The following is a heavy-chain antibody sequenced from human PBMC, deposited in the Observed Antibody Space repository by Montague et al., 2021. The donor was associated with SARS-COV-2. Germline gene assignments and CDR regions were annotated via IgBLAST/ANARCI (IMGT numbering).Heavy chain of an antibody. V-gene: IGHV2-70*01. CDR3: ARMTTVTYPYYYYYGMDV. CDR2: LDWDDDK. CDR1: GFSLSTSGMC. Sequence: PALVKPTQTLTLTCTFSGFSLSTSGMCVSWIRQPPGKALEWLALLDWDDDKYYSTSLKTRLTISKDTSKNQVVLTMTNMDPVDTATYYCARMTTVTYPYYYYYGMDVWGQGTTVTVSS. D-gene: IGHD4-17*01. J-gene: IGHJ6*02.